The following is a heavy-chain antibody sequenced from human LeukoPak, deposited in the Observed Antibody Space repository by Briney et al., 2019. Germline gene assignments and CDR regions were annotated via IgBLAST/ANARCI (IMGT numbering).Heavy chain of an antibody. CDR3: ARDLRIVGAALFDY. CDR2: IIPIFGTA. D-gene: IGHD1-26*01. CDR1: GYTFTAHY. Sequence: SVKVSCKASGYTFTAHYLHWVRQAPGQGLEWMGGIIPIFGTANYAQKFQGRFTITADESTSTAYMELSSLRSEDTAVYYCARDLRIVGAALFDYWAREPWSPSPQ. J-gene: IGHJ4*02. V-gene: IGHV1-69*13.